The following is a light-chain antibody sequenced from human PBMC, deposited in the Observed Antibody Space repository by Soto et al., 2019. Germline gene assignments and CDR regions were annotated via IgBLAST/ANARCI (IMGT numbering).Light chain of an antibody. Sequence: QLVLTQPPSVSGAPGQRVTISCTGSSSNLGADYDVQWYQQLPGTAPKLLIYGNSNRPSGVPDRFSGSKSGTSASLAITGLQAEDEADYYCLSYDSSLRRVFGGGTKVTVL. CDR1: SSNLGADYD. V-gene: IGLV1-40*01. J-gene: IGLJ3*02. CDR2: GNS. CDR3: LSYDSSLRRV.